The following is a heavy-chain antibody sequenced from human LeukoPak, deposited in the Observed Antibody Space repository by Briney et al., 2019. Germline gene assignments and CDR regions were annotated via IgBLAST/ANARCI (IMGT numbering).Heavy chain of an antibody. CDR2: ISSSSSYI. J-gene: IGHJ4*02. Sequence: PGGSLRLSCAASGFTFSSYSMNWVRQAPGKGLEWVSSISSSSSYIYYADSVKGRFTISRDNAKNSLYLQMNSLRAEDTAVYYCARDLEGAFDYWGQGTLATVSS. D-gene: IGHD1-26*01. V-gene: IGHV3-21*01. CDR3: ARDLEGAFDY. CDR1: GFTFSSYS.